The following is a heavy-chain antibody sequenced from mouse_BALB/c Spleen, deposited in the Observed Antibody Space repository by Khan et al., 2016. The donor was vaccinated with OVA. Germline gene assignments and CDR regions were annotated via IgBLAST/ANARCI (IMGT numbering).Heavy chain of an antibody. Sequence: EVQLVETGGDLVKPGGSLKLSCAASGFTFSNYGMSWVRQTPDKRLEWVATISSDGTYTYYPDSVKGRFTISRNNAKNTLYLQMSSLKSEDTAMYYCTSHLTGSVAYWGQGTLVTGSA. D-gene: IGHD4-1*01. CDR2: ISSDGTYT. V-gene: IGHV5-6*01. CDR1: GFTFSNYG. J-gene: IGHJ3*01. CDR3: TSHLTGSVAY.